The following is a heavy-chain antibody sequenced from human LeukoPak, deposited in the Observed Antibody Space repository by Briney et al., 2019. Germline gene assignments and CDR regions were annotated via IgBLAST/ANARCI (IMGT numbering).Heavy chain of an antibody. CDR3: AREHRDGYNPAFDY. CDR2: ISGSGSYI. CDR1: GFTFSSYT. J-gene: IGHJ4*02. D-gene: IGHD5-24*01. Sequence: GGSLRLSCEASGFTFSSYTMNWVRQVPGKGLEWVASISGSGSYISLSDSVRGRFTISRDNSKNTLYLQMNSLRAEDTAVYYCAREHRDGYNPAFDYWGQGTLVTVSS. V-gene: IGHV3-21*01.